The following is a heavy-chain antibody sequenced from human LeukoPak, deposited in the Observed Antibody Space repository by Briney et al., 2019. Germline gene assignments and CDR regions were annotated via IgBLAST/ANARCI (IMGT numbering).Heavy chain of an antibody. V-gene: IGHV4-31*03. CDR3: ARENWGMVRGVMDV. J-gene: IGHJ6*03. D-gene: IGHD3-10*01. CDR2: IYYSGST. Sequence: PSQTLSLTCTVPGGSISSGGYYWSWLRQHPGKGLEWIGYIYYSGSTYYNPSLKSRVTISVDTSKNQFSLKLTSVTAADTAVYYCARENWGMVRGVMDVWGKGTTVTVSS. CDR1: GGSISSGGYY.